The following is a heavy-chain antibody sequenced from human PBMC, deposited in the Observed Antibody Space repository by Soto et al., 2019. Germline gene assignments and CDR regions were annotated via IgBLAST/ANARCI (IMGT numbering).Heavy chain of an antibody. CDR3: ARGDRFRCSGDRCFSDGLFLS. CDR2: INGSSSTM. J-gene: IGHJ5*02. CDR1: GFTFGIYS. D-gene: IGHD2-15*01. V-gene: IGHV3-48*02. Sequence: EVQLVESGGGLVQRGGSLRLSCAASGFTFGIYSMNWVRQAPGKGLEWISYINGSSSTMYYADSVKGRFISRDHADNSFYLQMNSLRDADTAVYYCARGDRFRCSGDRCFSDGLFLSWGQGTLVTVSS.